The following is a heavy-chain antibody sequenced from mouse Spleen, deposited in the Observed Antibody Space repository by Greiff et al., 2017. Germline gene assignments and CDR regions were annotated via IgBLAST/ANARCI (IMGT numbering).Heavy chain of an antibody. Sequence: EVKLVESGGGLVKPGGSLKLSCAASGFTFSSYAMSWVRQTPEKRLEWVASISSGGSTYYPDSVKGRFTISRDNARNILYLQMSSLRSEDTAMYYCASLDDVGTWFAYWGQGTLVTVSA. D-gene: IGHD2-12*01. CDR1: GFTFSSYA. CDR2: ISSGGST. J-gene: IGHJ3*01. V-gene: IGHV5-6-5*01. CDR3: ASLDDVGTWFAY.